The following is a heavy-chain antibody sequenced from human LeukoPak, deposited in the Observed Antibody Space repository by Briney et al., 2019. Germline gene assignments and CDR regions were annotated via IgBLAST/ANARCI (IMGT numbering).Heavy chain of an antibody. CDR3: ARTTEGGYTYNYFYYYYMDV. CDR2: IYYSGST. Sequence: SETLSLTCTVSGGSISSYYWSWIRQPPGKGLEWVGYIYYSGSTNYNPSLKSRISISVDTSKNQFSLKLSSVTAADTAVYYCARTTEGGYTYNYFYYYYMDVWGKGTTVTISS. J-gene: IGHJ6*03. CDR1: GGSISSYY. V-gene: IGHV4-59*01. D-gene: IGHD5-18*01.